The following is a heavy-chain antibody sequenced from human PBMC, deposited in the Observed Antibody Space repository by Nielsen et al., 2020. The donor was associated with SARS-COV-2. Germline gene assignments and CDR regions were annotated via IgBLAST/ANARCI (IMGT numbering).Heavy chain of an antibody. CDR2: IYHSGST. D-gene: IGHD6-19*01. J-gene: IGHJ6*02. CDR3: ARGGAVAGHYYYYGMDV. Sequence: SETLSLTCAVSGGSISSSNWWSWVRQPPGKGLEWIGEIYHSGSTNYNPSLKSRVTISVDTSKNQFSLKLSSVTAADTAVYYCARGGAVAGHYYYYGMDVWGQGTTVTVSS. V-gene: IGHV4-4*02. CDR1: GGSISSSNW.